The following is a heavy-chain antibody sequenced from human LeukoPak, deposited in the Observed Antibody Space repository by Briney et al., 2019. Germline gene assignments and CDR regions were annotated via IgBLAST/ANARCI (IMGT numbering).Heavy chain of an antibody. CDR3: AKGSSSSRPYYFDY. CDR1: GFTFDDYA. D-gene: IGHD6-13*01. J-gene: IGHJ4*02. CDR2: ISWNSGSI. V-gene: IGHV3-9*01. Sequence: GGSLRLSCAASGFTFDDYAMHWVRQAPGKGLEWVSGISWNSGSIGYADSVKGRFTISRDNAKNSLYLQMNSLRAEDTAVYYCAKGSSSSRPYYFDYWGQGTLVTVSS.